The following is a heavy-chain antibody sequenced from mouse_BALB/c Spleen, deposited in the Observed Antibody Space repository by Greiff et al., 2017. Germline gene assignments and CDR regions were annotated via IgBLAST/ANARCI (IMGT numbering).Heavy chain of an antibody. CDR3: ARWGNYNY. Sequence: LQQPGAELVKPGASVKMSCKASGYTFTSYNMHWVKQTPGQGLEWIGAIYPGNGDTSYNQKFKGKATLTADKSSSTAYMQLSSLTSEDSAVYYCARWGNYNYWGQGTTLTVSS. CDR2: IYPGNGDT. V-gene: IGHV1-12*01. CDR1: GYTFTSYN. D-gene: IGHD2-1*01. J-gene: IGHJ2*01.